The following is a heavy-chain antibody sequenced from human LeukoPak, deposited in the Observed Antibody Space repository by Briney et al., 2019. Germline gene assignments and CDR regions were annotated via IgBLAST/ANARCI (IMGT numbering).Heavy chain of an antibody. D-gene: IGHD6-19*01. Sequence: ASVKVSCKDSGYTFTSYDINWVRQATGQGLEWMGWMNPNSGKTGYAQKFQGRVTMTRNTSIRTAYMEPSSLRSEDTAVYYCAREHRIAVAGGGGFDPWGQGTLVTVSS. CDR1: GYTFTSYD. J-gene: IGHJ5*02. CDR3: AREHRIAVAGGGGFDP. V-gene: IGHV1-8*01. CDR2: MNPNSGKT.